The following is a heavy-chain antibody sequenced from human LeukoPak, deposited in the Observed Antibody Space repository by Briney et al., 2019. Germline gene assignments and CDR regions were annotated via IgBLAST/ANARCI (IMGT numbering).Heavy chain of an antibody. CDR1: CFPFCAYG. V-gene: IGHV1-18*01. D-gene: IGHD4-17*01. CDR3: AREVGDYEGGYFDY. J-gene: IGHJ4*02. Sequence: ASVKVSFKASCFPFCAYGITWVRPAPGKGLGGVAWSSGTGYNMEYAQKFQGRVTMTTDTSTSTAYLELRSLRSDDTAVYYCAREVGDYEGGYFDYWGQGTLVTVSS. CDR2: SSGTGYNM.